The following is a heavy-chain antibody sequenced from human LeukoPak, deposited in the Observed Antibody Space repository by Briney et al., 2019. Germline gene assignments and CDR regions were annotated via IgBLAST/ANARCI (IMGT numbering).Heavy chain of an antibody. CDR1: GFTFSSYA. CDR2: ISGSGGST. V-gene: IGHV3-23*01. Sequence: GGSLRLSCAASGFTFSSYAMSWVRQAPGKGLEWVSAISGSGGSTYYADSVKGRFTISRDNSKNTLYLQMNSLRAEDTAVYYCAKGGYSYGQLYYFDYWGQGTLVTVSS. J-gene: IGHJ4*02. CDR3: AKGGYSYGQLYYFDY. D-gene: IGHD5-18*01.